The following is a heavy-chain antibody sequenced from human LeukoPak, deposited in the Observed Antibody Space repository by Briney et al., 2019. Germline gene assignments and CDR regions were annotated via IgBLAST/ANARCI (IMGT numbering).Heavy chain of an antibody. CDR2: IRSKANSYAT. Sequence: GGSLRLSCAASGFTFSGSAMHWARQASGKGLEWVGRIRSKANSYATAYAASVKGRFTISRDDSKNTAYLQMNSLKTEDTAVYYCTSLKVGGYSSSLDAFDIWGQGTMVTVSS. D-gene: IGHD6-13*01. J-gene: IGHJ3*02. CDR3: TSLKVGGYSSSLDAFDI. CDR1: GFTFSGSA. V-gene: IGHV3-73*01.